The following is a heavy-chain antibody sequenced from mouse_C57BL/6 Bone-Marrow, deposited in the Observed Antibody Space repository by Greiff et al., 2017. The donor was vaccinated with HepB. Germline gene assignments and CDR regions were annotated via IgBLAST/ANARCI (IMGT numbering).Heavy chain of an antibody. CDR3: ARRGYYGSSYWYFDV. D-gene: IGHD1-1*01. Sequence: VQLQQSGPGLVKPSQSLSLTCSVTGYSITSGYYWNWIRQFPGNKLEWMGYISYDGSNNYNPSLKNRISITRDTSKNQFFLKLNSVTTEDTATYYCARRGYYGSSYWYFDVWGTGTTVTVSS. V-gene: IGHV3-6*01. J-gene: IGHJ1*03. CDR1: GYSITSGYY. CDR2: ISYDGSN.